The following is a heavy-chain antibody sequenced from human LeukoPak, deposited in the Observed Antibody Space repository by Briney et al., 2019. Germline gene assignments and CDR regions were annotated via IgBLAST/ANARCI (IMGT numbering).Heavy chain of an antibody. J-gene: IGHJ4*02. V-gene: IGHV3-23*01. D-gene: IGHD6-13*01. CDR3: AKMTRTGIAAAGGFDY. CDR2: ISGSGGST. CDR1: GFTFSSYA. Sequence: GGSLRLSCAASGFTFSSYAMSWVRQAPEKGLEWVSAISGSGGSTYYADSVKGRFTISRDNSKNTLYLQMNSLRAEDTAVYYCAKMTRTGIAAAGGFDYWGQGTLVTVSS.